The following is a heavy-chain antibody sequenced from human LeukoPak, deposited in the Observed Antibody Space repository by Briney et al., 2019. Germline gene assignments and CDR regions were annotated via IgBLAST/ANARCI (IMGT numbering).Heavy chain of an antibody. J-gene: IGHJ3*02. V-gene: IGHV3-7*01. CDR1: GFTFSDYW. CDR2: IKQDGTKE. Sequence: GGSLRLSCVGSGFTFSDYWINWVRQAPGKGLQLVATIKQDGTKEDYADSVKGRFTMSRDNAKNSLYLQMSSLRTEDTATCYCARSYYYGIGDAFDIWGQGTMVTVSS. CDR3: ARSYYYGIGDAFDI. D-gene: IGHD3-10*01.